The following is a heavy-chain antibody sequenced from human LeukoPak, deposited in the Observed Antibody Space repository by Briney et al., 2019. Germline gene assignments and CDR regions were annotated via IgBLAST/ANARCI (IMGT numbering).Heavy chain of an antibody. CDR3: AKDRETVRGVIFDY. J-gene: IGHJ4*02. Sequence: PGGSMRLSCAASGFTFSSYAMSWVSQAPGKGLEWVSAIRGSGGSTYYADSVKGRFTISRDNSKNTLYLQMNSLRAEDTAVYYCAKDRETVRGVIFDYWGQGTLVTVSS. V-gene: IGHV3-23*01. D-gene: IGHD3-10*01. CDR2: IRGSGGST. CDR1: GFTFSSYA.